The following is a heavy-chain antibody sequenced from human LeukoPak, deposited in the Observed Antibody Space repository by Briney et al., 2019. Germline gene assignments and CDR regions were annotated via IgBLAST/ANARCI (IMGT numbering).Heavy chain of an antibody. J-gene: IGHJ4*02. CDR3: AREDYYDSSGRFDY. V-gene: IGHV4-30-4*01. Sequence: SETLSLTCTVSGGSISSGDYYWSWIRQPPGKGLEWIGYINYSGSTYYNPSLKSRVTISVDTSKNQFSLKLSSVTAADTAVYYCAREDYYDSSGRFDYWGQGTLVTVSS. CDR1: GGSISSGDYY. CDR2: INYSGST. D-gene: IGHD3-22*01.